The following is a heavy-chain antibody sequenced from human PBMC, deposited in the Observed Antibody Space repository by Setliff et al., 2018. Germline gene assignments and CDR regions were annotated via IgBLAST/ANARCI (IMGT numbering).Heavy chain of an antibody. Sequence: SETSLTCTVSGYSISSGYIWGWIRQPPGKGLEWVGNIGHTGSINYNPSLKSRLTISRDTSKNQVSLKLNSVTATDTAVYYCARDLGHGGDSDYWGQGILVTVSS. V-gene: IGHV4-38-2*02. CDR3: ARDLGHGGDSDY. CDR2: IGHTGSI. J-gene: IGHJ4*02. D-gene: IGHD2-21*02. CDR1: GYSISSGYI.